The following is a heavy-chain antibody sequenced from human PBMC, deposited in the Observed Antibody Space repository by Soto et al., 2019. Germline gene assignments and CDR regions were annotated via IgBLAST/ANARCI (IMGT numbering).Heavy chain of an antibody. J-gene: IGHJ3*02. CDR2: IYSGGST. D-gene: IGHD1-26*01. CDR3: ARGEPGSDAFDI. CDR1: GFTVSSNY. Sequence: GGSLRLSCAASGFTVSSNYMSWVRQAPGKGLEWVSVIYSGGSTYYADSVKGRFTVSRDNSKNTLYLQMNSLRAEDTAVYYCARGEPGSDAFDIWGQGTMVTVSS. V-gene: IGHV3-53*01.